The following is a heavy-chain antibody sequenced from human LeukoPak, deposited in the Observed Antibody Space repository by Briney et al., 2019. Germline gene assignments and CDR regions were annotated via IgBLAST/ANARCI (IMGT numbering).Heavy chain of an antibody. CDR2: IYTSGST. V-gene: IGHV4-61*02. Sequence: SETLSLTCTVSGGSISSSSYYWSWIRQPAGKGLEWIGRIYTSGSTNYNPSLKSRVTISVDTSKNQFSLKLSSVTAADTAVYYCARVMAARFDYWGQGTLVTVSS. CDR1: GGSISSSSYY. D-gene: IGHD6-6*01. CDR3: ARVMAARFDY. J-gene: IGHJ4*02.